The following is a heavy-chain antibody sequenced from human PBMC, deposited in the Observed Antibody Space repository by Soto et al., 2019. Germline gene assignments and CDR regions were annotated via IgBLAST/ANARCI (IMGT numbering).Heavy chain of an antibody. CDR3: AKDRGGGYCSGGSCYYYGMDV. D-gene: IGHD2-15*01. CDR1: GFTFSSYG. CDR2: ISYDGSNK. V-gene: IGHV3-30*18. J-gene: IGHJ6*02. Sequence: GGSLRLSCAASGFTFSSYGMHWVRQAPGKGLEWVAVISYDGSNKYYADSVKGRFTISRDNSKNTLYLQMNSLRAEDTAVYYCAKDRGGGYCSGGSCYYYGMDVWGQGTTVTVSS.